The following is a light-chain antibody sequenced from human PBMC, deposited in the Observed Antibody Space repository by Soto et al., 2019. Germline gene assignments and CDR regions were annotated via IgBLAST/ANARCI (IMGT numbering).Light chain of an antibody. CDR3: AAWDDSLSGYVV. CDR2: RNN. J-gene: IGLJ2*01. V-gene: IGLV1-47*01. Sequence: QSVLTQPPSASGTPGQRVTISCSGSSSNIGSNYVYWYQQLPGTAPKLLIYRNNQRPSGVPDRFSGSKSGTSASLAISGLRSEGEADYYCAAWDDSLSGYVVFGGGTKLTVL. CDR1: SSNIGSNY.